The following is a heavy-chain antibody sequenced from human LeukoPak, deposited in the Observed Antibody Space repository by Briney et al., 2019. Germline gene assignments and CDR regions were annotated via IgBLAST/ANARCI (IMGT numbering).Heavy chain of an antibody. V-gene: IGHV3-30*18. CDR2: ISYDGSNK. Sequence: GRSLRLSCAASGFTFSSYGMHWVRQAPGKGLEWVAVISYDGSNKYYADSVKGRFTISRDNSKNTLSLQVHSLRTEDTAIYYCAKDKYGWLSSDWYFDLWGRGTLVTVSS. CDR1: GFTFSSYG. CDR3: AKDKYGWLSSDWYFDL. J-gene: IGHJ2*01. D-gene: IGHD5-12*01.